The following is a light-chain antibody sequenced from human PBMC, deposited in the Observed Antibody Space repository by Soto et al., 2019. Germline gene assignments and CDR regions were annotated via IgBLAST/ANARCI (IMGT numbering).Light chain of an antibody. V-gene: IGKV3-15*01. CDR2: GAS. CDR3: QQYNNWPRP. Sequence: EIVMTQSPATLSVSPGERATLSCRASQSVSSNLDWYQQKPGQAPGLLIYGASTRATCIPARFSGSGCGTEFTLTISSLQSEDFAVYYCQQYNNWPRPFGQGAKVEIK. CDR1: QSVSSN. J-gene: IGKJ1*01.